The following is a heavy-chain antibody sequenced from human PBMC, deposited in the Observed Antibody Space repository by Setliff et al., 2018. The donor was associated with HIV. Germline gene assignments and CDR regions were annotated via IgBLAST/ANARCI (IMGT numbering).Heavy chain of an antibody. CDR3: ARGWGLVES. V-gene: IGHV3-74*01. J-gene: IGHJ4*02. Sequence: HPGGSLRLSCAASGFSFNTYWMHWVRQAPGKGPMWVSRISPDGGSTTQADSVKGRFTVSRDNAKKTLYLEMNSLRVEDTAVYYCARGWGLVESWGQGTLVTVSS. CDR1: GFSFNTYW. CDR2: ISPDGGST. D-gene: IGHD2-21*02.